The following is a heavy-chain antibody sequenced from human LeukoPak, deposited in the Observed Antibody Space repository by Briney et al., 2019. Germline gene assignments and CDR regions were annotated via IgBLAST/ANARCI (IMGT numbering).Heavy chain of an antibody. CDR3: ARSFYYDSSVPPGY. V-gene: IGHV4-59*08. CDR2: IYYSGST. D-gene: IGHD3-22*01. J-gene: IGHJ4*02. Sequence: SETLSLTCTVSGGSISSYYWSWIRQPPGKELEWIGYIYYSGSTNYNPSLKSRVTISVDTSENQSSLKLSSVTAADTAVNYCARSFYYDSSVPPGYWGQGTLVTVSS. CDR1: GGSISSYY.